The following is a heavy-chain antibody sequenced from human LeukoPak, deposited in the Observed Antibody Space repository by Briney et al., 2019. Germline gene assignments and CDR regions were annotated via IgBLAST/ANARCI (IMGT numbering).Heavy chain of an antibody. V-gene: IGHV4-31*11. CDR3: AREVQYDYGGRTAAFDI. Sequence: SETLSLTCAVSGGSISSGGYYWSWIRQHPGKGLEWIGYIYYSGSTYYNPSLKSRVTISVDTSKNQFSLKLSSVTAADTAVYYCAREVQYDYGGRTAAFDIWGQGTMVTVSS. CDR2: IYYSGST. CDR1: GGSISSGGYY. D-gene: IGHD4-23*01. J-gene: IGHJ3*02.